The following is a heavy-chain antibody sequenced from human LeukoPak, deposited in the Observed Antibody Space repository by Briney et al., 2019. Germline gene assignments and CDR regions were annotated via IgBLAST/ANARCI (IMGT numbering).Heavy chain of an antibody. Sequence: PSETLSLTCTVSGYSISSGYYWGWIRQPPGKGLEWIGSIYHSGSTYYNPSLKSRVTISVDTSKNQFSLKLSSVTAADTAVYYCARVWAAAGTGDYWGQGTLVTVSS. CDR2: IYHSGST. CDR3: ARVWAAAGTGDY. D-gene: IGHD6-13*01. V-gene: IGHV4-38-2*02. CDR1: GYSISSGYY. J-gene: IGHJ4*02.